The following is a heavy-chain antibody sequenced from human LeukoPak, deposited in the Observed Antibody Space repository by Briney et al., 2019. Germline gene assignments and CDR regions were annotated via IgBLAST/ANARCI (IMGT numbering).Heavy chain of an antibody. D-gene: IGHD5-18*01. Sequence: ASVKVSCKASGYTFTSYYMHWVRQAPGQGLEWMGIINPSGGSTSYAQKFQGRVTMTRDTSTSTVYMELSSLRSEDTAVYYCARDPSYYLGYSYGAHFDYWGQGTLVTVSS. CDR3: ARDPSYYLGYSYGAHFDY. V-gene: IGHV1-46*01. J-gene: IGHJ4*02. CDR1: GYTFTSYY. CDR2: INPSGGST.